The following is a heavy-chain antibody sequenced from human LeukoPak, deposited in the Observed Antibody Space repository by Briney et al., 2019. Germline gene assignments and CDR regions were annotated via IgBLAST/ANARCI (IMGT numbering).Heavy chain of an antibody. J-gene: IGHJ4*02. CDR3: ASHASVDGSWPRPLDY. V-gene: IGHV4-39*01. CDR2: IYYSGST. D-gene: IGHD6-19*01. Sequence: PSETLSLTCTVSGGSISSSPYYWGWIRQPPGKGLEWIGNIYYSGSTYYHPSLKTRVTISVDTSKTQSSLKLSSVTAADTAVYYCASHASVDGSWPRPLDYWGQGSRVTVSS. CDR1: GGSISSSPYY.